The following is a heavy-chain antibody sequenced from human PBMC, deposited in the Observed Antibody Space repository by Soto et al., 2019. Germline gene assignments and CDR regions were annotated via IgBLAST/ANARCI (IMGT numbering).Heavy chain of an antibody. V-gene: IGHV4-4*02. J-gene: IGHJ5*02. Sequence: QVQLRESGPGLVKTSGTLSLTCAVSGGSISSTNWWTWVRQPPGKGLEWIGEIYHSGSPTYSPSFMGRATVSVDNSNNQFALSLGSVTAADTAVYYCETLPLRIVVAILPIPTWGQGILVTVSS. CDR1: GGSISSTNW. D-gene: IGHD2-21*01. CDR2: IYHSGSP. CDR3: ETLPLRIVVAILPIPT.